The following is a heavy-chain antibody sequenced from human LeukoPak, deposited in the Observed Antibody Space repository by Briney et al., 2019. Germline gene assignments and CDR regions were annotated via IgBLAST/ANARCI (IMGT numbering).Heavy chain of an antibody. CDR2: INPDSGGT. D-gene: IGHD3-3*01. CDR1: GYTFTGSY. CDR3: ARTTPNYYDFWSGYQGDFDY. V-gene: IGHV1-2*02. J-gene: IGHJ4*02. Sequence: ASVKVSCKASGYTFTGSYIHWVRQAPGQRLEWMGWINPDSGGTNYAQKFQGRVTVTRDTSISTAYMELSRLRSDDTAVYYCARTTPNYYDFWSGYQGDFDYWGQGTLVTVSS.